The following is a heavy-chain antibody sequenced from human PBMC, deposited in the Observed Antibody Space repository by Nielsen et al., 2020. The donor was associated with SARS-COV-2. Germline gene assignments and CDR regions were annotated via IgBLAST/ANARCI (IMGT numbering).Heavy chain of an antibody. CDR2: INWPGGRT. CDR3: ARDYGGNLGFWGRYGMDV. Sequence: GGSLRLSSAASGFTFDDYGVSWVRQAPATGLEWVSGINWPGGRTGYADSVKGRFTISRDNAKNSLYLQMNSLRAEDTALYHCARDYGGNLGFWGRYGMDVWGQGTTVTVSS. D-gene: IGHD4-23*01. CDR1: GFTFDDYG. V-gene: IGHV3-20*01. J-gene: IGHJ6*02.